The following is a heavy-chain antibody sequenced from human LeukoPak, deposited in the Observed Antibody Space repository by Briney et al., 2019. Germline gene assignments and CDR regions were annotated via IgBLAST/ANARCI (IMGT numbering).Heavy chain of an antibody. CDR2: IYDSGRT. D-gene: IGHD2-2*01. J-gene: IGHJ4*02. V-gene: IGHV4-59*01. CDR3: ARVKNQLLDMPFDQ. CDR1: GGSISSYY. Sequence: SETLSLTCTVSGGSISSYYWSWIRQSPGKGLEWIGYIYDSGRTNHNPSLKSRVTISVDTSENQFSLKLSSVTAADTAVYYCARVKNQLLDMPFDQWGQGTLVTVSS.